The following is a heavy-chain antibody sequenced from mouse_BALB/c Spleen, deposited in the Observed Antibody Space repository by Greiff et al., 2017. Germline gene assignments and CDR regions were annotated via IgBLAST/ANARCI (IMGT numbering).Heavy chain of an antibody. CDR1: GYSFTSYW. CDR2: IDPSDSET. V-gene: IGHV1S126*01. D-gene: IGHD1-1*01. CDR3: EVFATFAY. Sequence: VQLQQSGPQLVRPGASVKISCKASGYSFTSYWMYWVKQRPGQGLEWIGMIDPSDSETRLNQKFKDKATLTVDKSSSTAYMQLSSPTSEDSAVYYCEVFATFAYWGQGTLVTVSA. J-gene: IGHJ3*01.